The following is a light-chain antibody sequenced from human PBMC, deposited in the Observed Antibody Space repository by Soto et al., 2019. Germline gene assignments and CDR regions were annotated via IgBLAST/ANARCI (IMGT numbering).Light chain of an antibody. CDR2: DVS. J-gene: IGLJ1*01. CDR1: SSDVGGYNY. Sequence: QSALTQPASVSGSPGQSITISCTRTSSDVGGYNYVSWYQQHPGKAPKLMIYDVSNRPSGVSNRFSGSKSGNTASLTISGLQAEDEADYYCSSYTSSSTYVFGTGTSSPS. CDR3: SSYTSSSTYV. V-gene: IGLV2-14*01.